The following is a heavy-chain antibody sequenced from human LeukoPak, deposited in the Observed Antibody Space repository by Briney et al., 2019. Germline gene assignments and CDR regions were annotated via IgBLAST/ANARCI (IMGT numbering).Heavy chain of an antibody. Sequence: PGGSLRLSCAASGFTFSSYAMSWVRHAPGKGLEWVSAISGSGGSTYYADSVKGRFTISRDNSKNTLYLQMNSLRAEDTAVYCCAIPVGDGEPYYFDYWGQGTLVTVSS. V-gene: IGHV3-23*01. J-gene: IGHJ4*02. CDR2: ISGSGGST. CDR1: GFTFSSYA. CDR3: AIPVGDGEPYYFDY. D-gene: IGHD4-17*01.